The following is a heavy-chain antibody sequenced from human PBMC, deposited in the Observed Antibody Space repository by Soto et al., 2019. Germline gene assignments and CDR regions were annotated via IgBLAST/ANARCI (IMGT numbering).Heavy chain of an antibody. J-gene: IGHJ6*02. CDR2: IKQDGSEK. CDR3: ARGRSGWYTYYYYGMDV. CDR1: GFTFSSYW. D-gene: IGHD6-19*01. V-gene: IGHV3-7*03. Sequence: QPGGSLRLSCAASGFTFSSYWMSWVRQAPGKGLEWVANIKQDGSEKYYVDSVKGRFTISRDNAKNSLYLQMNSLRAEDTAVYYCARGRSGWYTYYYYGMDVWGQGTTVTVSS.